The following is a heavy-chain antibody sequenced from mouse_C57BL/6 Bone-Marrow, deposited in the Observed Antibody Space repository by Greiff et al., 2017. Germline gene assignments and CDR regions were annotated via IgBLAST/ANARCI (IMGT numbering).Heavy chain of an antibody. CDR1: GFTFSSYG. CDR2: ISSGGSYT. V-gene: IGHV5-6*02. Sequence: DVKLVESGGDLVKPGGSLKLSCAASGFTFSSYGMSWVRQTPDKRLEWVATISSGGSYTYYPDSVKGRFTISRDNAKNTLYLQMSSLKSEDTAMYYCARHGGPAWFAYWGQGTLVTVSA. CDR3: ARHGGPAWFAY. J-gene: IGHJ3*01. D-gene: IGHD3-3*01.